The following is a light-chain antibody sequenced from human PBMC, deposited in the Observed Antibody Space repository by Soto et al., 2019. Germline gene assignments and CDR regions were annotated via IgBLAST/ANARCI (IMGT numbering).Light chain of an antibody. V-gene: IGKV1-39*01. J-gene: IGKJ1*01. CDR2: AAS. CDR3: QQNYSTPRT. Sequence: DIQMTQSPSTLSPSPGDRATITCRASQSISSYLDWYQQKPGKAPKLLISAASSMPSGVPSRFTGSGSGTDFTLTISSLQPEDFAAYYCQQNYSTPRTFGQGTKVDIK. CDR1: QSISSY.